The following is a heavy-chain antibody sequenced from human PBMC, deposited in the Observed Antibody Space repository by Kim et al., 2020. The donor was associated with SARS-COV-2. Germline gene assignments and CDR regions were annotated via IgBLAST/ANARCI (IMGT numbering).Heavy chain of an antibody. CDR1: GGSISSGGYY. CDR2: IYYSGST. Sequence: SETLSLTCTVSGGSISSGGYYWSWIRQHPGKGLEWIGYIYYSGSTYYNPSLKSRVTISVDTSKNQFSLKLSSVTAADTAVYYCARDVPYYYYGMDVWGQGTTVTVSS. V-gene: IGHV4-31*03. D-gene: IGHD2-2*01. CDR3: ARDVPYYYYGMDV. J-gene: IGHJ6*02.